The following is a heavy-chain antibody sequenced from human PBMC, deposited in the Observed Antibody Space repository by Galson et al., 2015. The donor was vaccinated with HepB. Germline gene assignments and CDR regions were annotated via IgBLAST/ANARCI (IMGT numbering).Heavy chain of an antibody. D-gene: IGHD2-2*02. CDR3: ARAEVWVRCSSTSCYTGDPGTIDY. CDR2: ISAYNGNT. V-gene: IGHV1-18*04. Sequence: SVKVSCKASGYTFTSYGISRVRQAPGQGLEWMGWISAYNGNTNYAQKLQGRVTMTTDTSTGTAYMELRSLRSDDTAVYYCARAEVWVRCSSTSCYTGDPGTIDYWGQGTLVTVSS. CDR1: GYTFTSYG. J-gene: IGHJ4*02.